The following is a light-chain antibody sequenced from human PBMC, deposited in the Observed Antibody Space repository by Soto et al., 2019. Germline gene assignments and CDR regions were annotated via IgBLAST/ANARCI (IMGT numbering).Light chain of an antibody. Sequence: DIQLTQSPSFLSASLGDRVTITFRASQGISSYLAWYQQKPGKAPKLLIYAASTLQSGVPSRFSGSGSGTDFTLTISGLEPEDVAVYYCQQYGDSPPITFGQGTRLEI. J-gene: IGKJ5*01. CDR1: QGISSY. V-gene: IGKV1-9*01. CDR2: AAS. CDR3: QQYGDSPPIT.